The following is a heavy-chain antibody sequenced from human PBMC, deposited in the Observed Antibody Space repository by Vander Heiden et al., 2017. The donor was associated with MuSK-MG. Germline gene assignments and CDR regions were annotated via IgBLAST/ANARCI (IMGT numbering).Heavy chain of an antibody. J-gene: IGHJ5*02. CDR3: ARGPYSSGWYSLPYNWFDP. CDR2: SNHSGST. V-gene: IGHV4-34*01. Sequence: QVQLQQWGAGLLKPSETLSLTCAVYGGSFSGYYWSWIRQPPGKGLEWIGESNHSGSTNYNPSLKRRVTISVDTSKNQFSLKLSSVTAADTAVYYCARGPYSSGWYSLPYNWFDPWGQGTLVTVSS. D-gene: IGHD6-19*01. CDR1: GGSFSGYY.